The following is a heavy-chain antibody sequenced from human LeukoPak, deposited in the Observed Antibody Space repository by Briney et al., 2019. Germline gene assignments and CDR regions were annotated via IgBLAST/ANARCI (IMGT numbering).Heavy chain of an antibody. D-gene: IGHD4-11*01. CDR1: EFTFSDYY. J-gene: IGHJ3*02. V-gene: IGHV3-11*04. CDR3: ARDLSISAFDI. CDR2: ISYSGDTI. Sequence: GGSLRLSCAASEFTFSDYYMSWIRQAPGKGLEWVSYISYSGDTIYYADSVKGRFTVSRDNAKNSLYLQMNSLRAEDTAVYYCARDLSISAFDIWGQGTMVTVSS.